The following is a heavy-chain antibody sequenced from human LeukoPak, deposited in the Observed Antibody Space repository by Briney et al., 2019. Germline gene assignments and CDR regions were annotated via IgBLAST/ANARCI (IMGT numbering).Heavy chain of an antibody. V-gene: IGHV3-7*01. CDR1: GFTFSNYW. CDR3: AKLVVVTATYWYFDP. J-gene: IGHJ2*01. D-gene: IGHD2-21*02. Sequence: QPGGSLRLSCAASGFTFSNYWMSWVRQAPGKGLDWVANIKYDGSEKYFADSVTGRFTISRDNARSSLYLQMNSLRPEDTAVYYCAKLVVVTATYWYFDPWGRGTPVTASS. CDR2: IKYDGSEK.